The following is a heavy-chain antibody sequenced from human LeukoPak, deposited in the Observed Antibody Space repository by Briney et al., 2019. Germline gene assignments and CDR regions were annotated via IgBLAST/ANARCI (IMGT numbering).Heavy chain of an antibody. J-gene: IGHJ4*02. Sequence: GGSLRLSCAASGVTFSSYSMNWVRQDPGRGLEWVSYISSSSGTEYYADSVKGRFTISRDNAKNSLYLQMDSLRAADTAVYYCTVSFDFWGQGTLVTVPS. V-gene: IGHV3-48*04. CDR2: ISSSSGTE. CDR1: GVTFSSYS. CDR3: TVSFDF. D-gene: IGHD5/OR15-5a*01.